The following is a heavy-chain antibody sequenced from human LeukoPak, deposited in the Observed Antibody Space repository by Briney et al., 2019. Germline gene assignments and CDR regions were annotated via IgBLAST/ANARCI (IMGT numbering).Heavy chain of an antibody. CDR1: GYTFTGYY. J-gene: IGHJ4*02. D-gene: IGHD3-22*01. V-gene: IGHV1-69*04. CDR2: IIPILGIA. CDR3: ARDSTMIVVVPLDY. Sequence: SVKVSCKASGYTFTGYYMHWVRQAPGQGLEWMGRIIPILGIANYAQKFQGRVTITADKSTSTAYMELSSLRSEDTAVYYCARDSTMIVVVPLDYWGQGTLVTVSS.